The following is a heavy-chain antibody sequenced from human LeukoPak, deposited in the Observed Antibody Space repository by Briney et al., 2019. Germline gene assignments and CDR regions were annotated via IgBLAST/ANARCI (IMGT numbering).Heavy chain of an antibody. J-gene: IGHJ4*02. CDR3: AKDRGYITYYFDY. V-gene: IGHV3-23*01. CDR2: ISGTGGST. D-gene: IGHD3-10*01. CDR1: GFTFSNYA. Sequence: PGGSLRLSCAASGFTFSNYAMSWVRQAPGKGLEWVAGISGTGGSTHYADSVKGRFTISRDNSKNTLYLQMNSLRAEDSAVYYCAKDRGYITYYFDYWGQGTLVTVSS.